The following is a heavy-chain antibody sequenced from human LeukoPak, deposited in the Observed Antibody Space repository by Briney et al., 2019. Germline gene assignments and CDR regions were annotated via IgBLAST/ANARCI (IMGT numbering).Heavy chain of an antibody. V-gene: IGHV1-3*03. D-gene: IGHD3-10*01. CDR2: INAGNGNT. Sequence: GASVKVSCKASGYTFTSYAMHWVRQAPGQRLEWMGWINAGNGNTKYSQEFQGRVTITRDTSASTAYMELSSLRSEDMAVYYCARDGYYGSGAWDYWGQGTLVTVSS. CDR1: GYTFTSYA. J-gene: IGHJ4*02. CDR3: ARDGYYGSGAWDY.